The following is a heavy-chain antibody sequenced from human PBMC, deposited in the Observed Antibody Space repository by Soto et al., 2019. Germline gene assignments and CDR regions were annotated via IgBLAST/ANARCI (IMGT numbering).Heavy chain of an antibody. CDR1: GFTFSSYG. CDR2: IWYDGSNK. Sequence: QVQLVESGGGVVQPGRSLRLSCAASGFTFSSYGMHWVRQAPGKGLEWVAVIWYDGSNKYYADSVKGRFTISRDNSKNXQYLQMNSLRAEDTAVYYCARGASIAVAGTYWYFDLWGRGTLVTVSS. J-gene: IGHJ2*01. V-gene: IGHV3-33*01. CDR3: ARGASIAVAGTYWYFDL. D-gene: IGHD6-19*01.